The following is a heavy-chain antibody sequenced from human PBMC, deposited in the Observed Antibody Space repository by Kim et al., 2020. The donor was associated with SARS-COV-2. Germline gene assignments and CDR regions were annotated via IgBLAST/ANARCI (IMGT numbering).Heavy chain of an antibody. V-gene: IGHV3-11*06. CDR3: AREADGSGCYDY. CDR2: ISSSSSYT. J-gene: IGHJ4*02. D-gene: IGHD3-10*01. CDR1: GFTFSDYY. Sequence: GGSLRLSCAASGFTFSDYYMSWIRQAPGKGLEWVSYISSSSSYTNYADSVKGRFTISRDNAKNSLYLQMNILRAEDTAVYYCAREADGSGCYDYWGQGTLGTVSS.